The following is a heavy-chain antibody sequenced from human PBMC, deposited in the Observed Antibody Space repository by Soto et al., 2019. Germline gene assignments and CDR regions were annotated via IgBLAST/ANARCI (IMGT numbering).Heavy chain of an antibody. CDR2: INPNSGGT. Sequence: ASVKVSCKASAYTFTGYYMHWVRQAPGQGLEWMGWINPNSGGTNYAQKFQGRVTMTRDTSISTAYMELSRLRSDDTAVYYCARAAIYSGSYFDAFDIWGQGTMVTVSS. D-gene: IGHD1-26*01. V-gene: IGHV1-2*02. J-gene: IGHJ3*02. CDR3: ARAAIYSGSYFDAFDI. CDR1: AYTFTGYY.